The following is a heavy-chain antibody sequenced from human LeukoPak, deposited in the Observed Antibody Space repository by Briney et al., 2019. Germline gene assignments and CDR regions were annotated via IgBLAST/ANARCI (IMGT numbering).Heavy chain of an antibody. V-gene: IGHV1-8*01. CDR3: ARTPPNWGADY. J-gene: IGHJ4*02. D-gene: IGHD7-27*01. Sequence: ASVKVSCKASGYTFTRYDINWVRQATGRGLEWMGWMSPNSGNTGYAQKFQGRVTMTRDTSIGTAYLELSSLKSEDTAVYYCARTPPNWGADYWGQGTLVTVSS. CDR1: GYTFTRYD. CDR2: MSPNSGNT.